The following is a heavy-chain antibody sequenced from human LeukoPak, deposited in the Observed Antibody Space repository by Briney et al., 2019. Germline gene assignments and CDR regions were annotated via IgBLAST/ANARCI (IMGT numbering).Heavy chain of an antibody. CDR3: ARGWGSLYYFDY. J-gene: IGHJ4*02. V-gene: IGHV1-2*02. Sequence: ASVKLSCNASGSSFTGYFLHWGRQAPGQGLGWMGWINPNNGCTNYTQKFKGRVTMTRDTSITTAYMELNRLTSDDTAVFYCARGWGSLYYFDYWGQGTLVTVSS. CDR2: INPNNGCT. CDR1: GSSFTGYF. D-gene: IGHD3-16*01.